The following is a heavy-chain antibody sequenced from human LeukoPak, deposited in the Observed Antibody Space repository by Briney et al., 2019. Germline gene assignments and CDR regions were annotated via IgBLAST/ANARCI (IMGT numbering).Heavy chain of an antibody. Sequence: KSGGSLRLSCAASGFTFSSYNMNWVRQAPGKGPEWVSSITSSSSYIYYADSVKGRFTISRDNSKNTLYLQMNSLRAEDTAVYYCAKGGMVRGVIMFWGQGTLVTVSS. J-gene: IGHJ4*02. D-gene: IGHD3-10*01. V-gene: IGHV3-21*04. CDR2: ITSSSSYI. CDR1: GFTFSSYN. CDR3: AKGGMVRGVIMF.